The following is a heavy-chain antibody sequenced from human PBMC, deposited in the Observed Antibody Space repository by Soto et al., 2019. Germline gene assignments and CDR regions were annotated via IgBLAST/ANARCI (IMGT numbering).Heavy chain of an antibody. CDR2: MNLNGGNT. J-gene: IGHJ6*03. D-gene: IGHD3-16*01. V-gene: IGHV1-8*01. Sequence: QVQLVQSGAEVKKPGASVKVSCKASGDTFTGDEITWVRQATGQGLEWMGWMNLNGGNTGYAQPFQGRVSMTGNPSISTAYMELSSLRSEDTAVYYCARVPRGSRYFYYLDVWGKGTTVIVSS. CDR1: GDTFTGDE. CDR3: ARVPRGSRYFYYLDV.